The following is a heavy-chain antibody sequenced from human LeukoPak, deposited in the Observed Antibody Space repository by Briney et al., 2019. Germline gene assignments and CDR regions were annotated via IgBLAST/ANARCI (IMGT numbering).Heavy chain of an antibody. CDR2: IWYDGNNK. Sequence: PGRSLRLSCAASGLTFSSYGMHWVRQAPGKGLEWVAVIWYDGNNKYYADSVKGRFTISRDNSQNTLYLQMNSLRVEDTAVYYCAKDTGLVAATRYYFDYWGQGTLVTVSS. V-gene: IGHV3-33*06. D-gene: IGHD1-26*01. CDR3: AKDTGLVAATRYYFDY. CDR1: GLTFSSYG. J-gene: IGHJ4*02.